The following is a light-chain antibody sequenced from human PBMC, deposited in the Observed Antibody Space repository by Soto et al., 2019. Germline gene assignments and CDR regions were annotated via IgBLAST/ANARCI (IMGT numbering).Light chain of an antibody. V-gene: IGLV2-8*01. CDR3: SSYAGSNNRV. CDR2: EVT. J-gene: IGLJ3*02. CDR1: SSDVGGYNY. Sequence: QSALTQPPSASGSPGQSVTFSCTGTSSDVGGYNYVSWYQQHPGRAPKLIIYEVTKRPSGVPDRFSGSKSGNTASLTVSGLQAEEEADYYCSSYAGSNNRVFGGGTKVTVL.